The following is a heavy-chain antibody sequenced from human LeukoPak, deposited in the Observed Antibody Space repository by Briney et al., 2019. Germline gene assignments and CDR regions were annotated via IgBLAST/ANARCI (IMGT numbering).Heavy chain of an antibody. J-gene: IGHJ4*02. CDR2: IIPIFGTA. V-gene: IGHV1-69*13. CDR1: GGTFSSYA. Sequence: ASVKVSCKASGGTFSSYAISWVRQAPGQGLEWMGGIIPIFGTANYAQKFQGRVTITADESTSTAYMELSSLRSDDTAVYYCARDHFLRLGELSSMGYWGQGTLVTVSS. D-gene: IGHD3-16*02. CDR3: ARDHFLRLGELSSMGY.